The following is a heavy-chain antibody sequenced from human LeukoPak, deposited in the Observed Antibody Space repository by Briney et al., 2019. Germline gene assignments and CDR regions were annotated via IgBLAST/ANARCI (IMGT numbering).Heavy chain of an antibody. Sequence: GGSLRLSCAASGFTFSSYAMSWVRQAPGKGLEWVSAISGSGGSTYYADSVKGRFTISRDNSKNTLYLQMNSLRAEDTAVYYCANDYYDSSGYFSNDFDSWGQGTLVTVSS. D-gene: IGHD3-22*01. CDR3: ANDYYDSSGYFSNDFDS. J-gene: IGHJ4*02. CDR1: GFTFSSYA. V-gene: IGHV3-23*01. CDR2: ISGSGGST.